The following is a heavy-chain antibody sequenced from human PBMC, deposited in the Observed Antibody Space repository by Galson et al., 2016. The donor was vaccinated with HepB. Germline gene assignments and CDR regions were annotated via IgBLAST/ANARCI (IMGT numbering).Heavy chain of an antibody. Sequence: SLRLSCAASGFTGSSNYMTWVRQDPGKGLEWVSVMYSGGSTSYADSVKGRFTIYRHNSQNTLYLQMDSLRVEDTAVYYCICELGVVIRRHYWGQGTLITVSS. CDR3: ICELGVVIRRHY. V-gene: IGHV3-53*04. CDR2: MYSGGST. J-gene: IGHJ4*02. D-gene: IGHD3-3*01. CDR1: GFTGSSNY.